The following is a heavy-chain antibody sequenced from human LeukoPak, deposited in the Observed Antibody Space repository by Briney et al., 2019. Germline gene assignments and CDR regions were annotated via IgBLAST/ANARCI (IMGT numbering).Heavy chain of an antibody. CDR2: VRSKAYGETT. Sequence: RPGGSLRLSCTTSGFTFGDYCMNWVRQAPGKGLEWVGFVRSKAYGETTEYAASVKGRFTVSRDDSKNIAYLHMNSLQAEDTAVYYCTRVGGSGSYCDDHWGQGTLVTVSS. CDR1: GFTFGDYC. D-gene: IGHD1-26*01. CDR3: TRVGGSGSYCDDH. V-gene: IGHV3-49*04. J-gene: IGHJ4*02.